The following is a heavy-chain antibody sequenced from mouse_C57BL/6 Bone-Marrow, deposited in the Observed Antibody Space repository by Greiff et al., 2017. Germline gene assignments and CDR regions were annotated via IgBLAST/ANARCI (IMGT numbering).Heavy chain of an antibody. Sequence: VQLQQSGTELARPGASVKMSCKTSGYTFTSYWMHWVKQRPGQGLEWIGAIYPGNSDTSYNQKFKGKAKLTAVTSASTAYMELSSLTNEDSAVYYCTRIGYGSSWGFAYWGQGTLVTVSA. J-gene: IGHJ3*01. V-gene: IGHV1-5*01. CDR2: IYPGNSDT. CDR3: TRIGYGSSWGFAY. D-gene: IGHD1-1*01. CDR1: GYTFTSYW.